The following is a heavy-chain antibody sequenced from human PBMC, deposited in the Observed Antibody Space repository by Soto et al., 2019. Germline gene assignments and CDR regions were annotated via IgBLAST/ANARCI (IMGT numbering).Heavy chain of an antibody. J-gene: IGHJ4*01. Sequence: EVQLLQSGGGLVQPGGSLRLSCMASGFPSSTYGFGTYAMTWVRQPPGKGLEWVSVITGSGSHSYYADSVKGRFTISRDNSRNTLFLQMDSLRADDTAVYFCAKGTSSEFLLSFDDWGHGTLVTVSS. D-gene: IGHD3-10*01. CDR1: GFPSSTYGFGTYA. CDR2: ITGSGSHS. V-gene: IGHV3-23*01. CDR3: AKGTSSEFLLSFDD.